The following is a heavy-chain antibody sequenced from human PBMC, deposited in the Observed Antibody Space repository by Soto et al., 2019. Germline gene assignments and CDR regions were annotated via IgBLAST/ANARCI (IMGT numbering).Heavy chain of an antibody. V-gene: IGHV4-34*01. CDR3: STRAYDTNGYYRFDP. Sequence: QVQLQQWGAGLLKPSETLSLTCAVYGGSFSGHSWTWTRQSPGKGLEWIGDINHSGRVNYSPSLTSRVTISLDTSKNQFSLTLSAVTAADTAMYYCSTRAYDTNGYYRFDPWGQGTLVTVSS. J-gene: IGHJ5*01. CDR1: GGSFSGHS. CDR2: INHSGRV. D-gene: IGHD3-22*01.